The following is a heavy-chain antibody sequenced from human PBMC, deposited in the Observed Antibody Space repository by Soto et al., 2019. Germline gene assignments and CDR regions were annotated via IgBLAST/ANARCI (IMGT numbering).Heavy chain of an antibody. CDR3: AKVDRYSIGWSYYAPEYYCYPMDV. CDR1: GFTFDIYA. V-gene: IGHV3-23*01. Sequence: EVQLLETGGDLVQPGGSLRLSCDASGFTFDIYALSWVRQTPGKGLEWVAAVSGSGEYTYYTDSVKGRFTISRDISKHTLSLQMNNITVEDTAIYYWAKVDRYSIGWSYYAPEYYCYPMDVWGQATTVTVPS. D-gene: IGHD6-19*01. CDR2: VSGSGEYT. J-gene: IGHJ6*02.